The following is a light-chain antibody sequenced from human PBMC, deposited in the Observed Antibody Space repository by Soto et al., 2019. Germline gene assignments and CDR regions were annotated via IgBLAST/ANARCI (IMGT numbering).Light chain of an antibody. CDR2: AAS. V-gene: IGKV1-39*01. CDR1: QPISTY. Sequence: EIQMTQSPSSLSASVGDTVTITCRASQPISTYLNWYQQKPGKAPKVLIYAASSLQAGVPLRFSGSESGTDFTLTISSLQPEDFATYYCQQSFSAPPTLGPGTNVDIK. CDR3: QQSFSAPPT. J-gene: IGKJ1*01.